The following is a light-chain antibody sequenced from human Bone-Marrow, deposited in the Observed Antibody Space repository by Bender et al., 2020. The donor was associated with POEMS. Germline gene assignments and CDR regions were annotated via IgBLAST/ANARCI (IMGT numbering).Light chain of an antibody. CDR3: CAYAGTATARV. Sequence: LLTQPPSVSESPGKTVTIPCTRSSGSIAATNVQWYQQRPGSAPTTVIYDHDQRPSGVPDRFSGSKSGNTASLTISGLQSEDEADYYCCAYAGTATARVFGGGTKLTVL. CDR2: DHD. CDR1: SGSIAATN. V-gene: IGLV6-57*04. J-gene: IGLJ3*02.